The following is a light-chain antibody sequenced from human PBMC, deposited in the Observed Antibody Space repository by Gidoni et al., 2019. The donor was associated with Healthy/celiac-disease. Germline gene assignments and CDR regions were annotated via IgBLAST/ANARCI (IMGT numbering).Light chain of an antibody. CDR2: DVS. J-gene: IGLJ1*01. V-gene: IGLV2-11*01. CDR3: CSYAGIYTYV. CDR1: SSDVGGYNY. Sequence: QSALTQPRSVSGSPGQSVTITCTGTSSDVGGYNYVSWYPQHPGKAPKLMIYDVSKRPSGVPDRFSGSKSGNTASLTISGLQAEDEADYYCCSYAGIYTYVFGTGTKVTVL.